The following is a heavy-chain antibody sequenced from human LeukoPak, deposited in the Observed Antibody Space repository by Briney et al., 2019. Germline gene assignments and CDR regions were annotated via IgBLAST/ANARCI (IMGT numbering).Heavy chain of an antibody. V-gene: IGHV3-30*18. J-gene: IGHJ4*02. Sequence: GGSLRLSCAASGFTFSSYGMHWVRQAPGKGLEWVAVISYDGSNKYYADSVKGRFTISRDNSKNTLYLQMNSLRAEDTAVYYCAKDKYELRYYFDYWGQGTLVTVSS. CDR2: ISYDGSNK. D-gene: IGHD1-26*01. CDR1: GFTFSSYG. CDR3: AKDKYELRYYFDY.